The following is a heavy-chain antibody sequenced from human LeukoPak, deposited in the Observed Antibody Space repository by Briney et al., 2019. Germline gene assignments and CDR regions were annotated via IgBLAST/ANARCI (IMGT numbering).Heavy chain of an antibody. CDR2: FDPEDGET. CDR1: GYTFTSYY. CDR3: ATVRGLGYYYYGMDV. J-gene: IGHJ6*02. Sequence: ASVKVSCTASGYTFTSYYMHWVRQAPGKGLEWMGGFDPEDGETIYAQKFQGRVTMTEDTSTDTAYMELSSLRSEDTAVYYCATVRGLGYYYYGMDVWGQGTTVTVSS. V-gene: IGHV1-24*01. D-gene: IGHD3-16*01.